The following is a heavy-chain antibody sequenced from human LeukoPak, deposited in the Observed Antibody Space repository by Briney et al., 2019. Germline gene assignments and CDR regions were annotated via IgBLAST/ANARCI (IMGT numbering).Heavy chain of an antibody. CDR2: IYHSGST. V-gene: IGHV4-38-2*02. Sequence: SETLSLTCTVSGYPISSGYYWGWIRQPQGKGLEWIGSIYHSGSTYYNPSLKSRVTISVDTSKNQFSLKLSSVTAADTAVYYCARESRTIFGVVIIPFDYWGQGTLVTVSS. CDR1: GYPISSGYY. J-gene: IGHJ4*02. D-gene: IGHD3-3*01. CDR3: ARESRTIFGVVIIPFDY.